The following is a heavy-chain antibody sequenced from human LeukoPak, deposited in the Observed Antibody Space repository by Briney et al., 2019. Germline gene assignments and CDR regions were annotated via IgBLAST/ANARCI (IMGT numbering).Heavy chain of an antibody. CDR2: IYPCDSDT. J-gene: IGHJ6*03. D-gene: IGHD3-10*01. CDR3: ARLLTMVRGVYYYSYYYMDV. Sequence: GESLKISCKGSGYSFTSYWIGWVRQMPGKGLDWMGIIYPCDSDTRYSPSFQGQVTISADKSISTAYLQWSSLKASDTAMYYCARLLTMVRGVYYYSYYYMDVWGKGTTVTVSS. CDR1: GYSFTSYW. V-gene: IGHV5-51*01.